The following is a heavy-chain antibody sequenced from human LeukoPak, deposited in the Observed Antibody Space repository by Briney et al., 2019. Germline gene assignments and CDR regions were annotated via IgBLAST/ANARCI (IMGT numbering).Heavy chain of an antibody. D-gene: IGHD6-19*01. CDR1: GFNLYYYS. J-gene: IGHJ4*02. CDR2: LSWNSGSI. V-gene: IGHV3-9*01. CDR3: AKGPPHGIAVAGVFDY. Sequence: PGRALGLSFGAPGFNLYYYSMPRGRGAPGKGPGVGSGLSWNSGSIGYADSVKGRFTISRDNAKNSLYLQMNSLRAEDTALYYCAKGPPHGIAVAGVFDYWGQGTLVTVSS.